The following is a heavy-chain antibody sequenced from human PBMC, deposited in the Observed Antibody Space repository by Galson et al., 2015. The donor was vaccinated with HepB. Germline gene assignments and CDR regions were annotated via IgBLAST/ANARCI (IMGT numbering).Heavy chain of an antibody. J-gene: IGHJ6*01. CDR3: ARDRGESSGHYYYGMDV. CDR2: ISYDGSNK. D-gene: IGHD3-22*01. Sequence: SLRLSCAASGFTFSSYAMHWVRQAPGKGLEWVAVISYDGSNKYYADSVKGRFTISRDNSKNTVYLQMNSLRVEDTGVYYCARDRGESSGHYYYGMDVWGHGTTVTVSS. V-gene: IGHV3-30*04. CDR1: GFTFSSYA.